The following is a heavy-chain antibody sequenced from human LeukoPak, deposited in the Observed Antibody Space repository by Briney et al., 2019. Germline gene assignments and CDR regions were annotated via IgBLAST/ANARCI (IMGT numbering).Heavy chain of an antibody. Sequence: ASVKVSCKASGGTFISYAISWVRQAPGQGLDWMGGIIPIFGTANYAQKFQGRVTITADESTSTAYMELSSLRSEDTAVYYCARAQEPYCSSTSCPKSWFDPWGQGTLVTVSS. D-gene: IGHD2-2*01. CDR1: GGTFISYA. J-gene: IGHJ5*02. V-gene: IGHV1-69*13. CDR2: IIPIFGTA. CDR3: ARAQEPYCSSTSCPKSWFDP.